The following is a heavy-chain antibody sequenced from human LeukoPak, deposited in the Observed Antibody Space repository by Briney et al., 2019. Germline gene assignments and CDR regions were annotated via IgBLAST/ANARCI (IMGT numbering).Heavy chain of an antibody. J-gene: IGHJ6*02. CDR1: GFTFDDYA. D-gene: IGHD3-10*01. CDR3: AKVAWYYTASWASWMYYYGMDV. CDR2: ISGDGGST. Sequence: GGSLRLSCAASGFTFDDYAMHWVRHAPGKGLEWVSLISGDGGSTYYADSVKGRFTISRDNSKNSLYLQMNSLRTEDTALYYCAKVAWYYTASWASWMYYYGMDVWGQGTTVTVSS. V-gene: IGHV3-43*02.